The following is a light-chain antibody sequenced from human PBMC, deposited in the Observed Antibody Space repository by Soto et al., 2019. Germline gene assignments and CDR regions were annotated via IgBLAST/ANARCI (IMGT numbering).Light chain of an antibody. Sequence: EIVLTQSPGTLSLSPGERGTLSCRASQSVSSSYLAWYQQKPGQAPRLLIYGASSRATGIPDRFSGSGSGTDFTLTISRLEPEDFAVNYCQQYGSSPRFTFGPGTKVDIK. CDR1: QSVSSSY. J-gene: IGKJ3*01. CDR3: QQYGSSPRFT. CDR2: GAS. V-gene: IGKV3-20*01.